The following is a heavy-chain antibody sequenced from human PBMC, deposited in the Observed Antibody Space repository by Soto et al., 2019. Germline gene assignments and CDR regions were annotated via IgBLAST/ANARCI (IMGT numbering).Heavy chain of an antibody. D-gene: IGHD5-12*01. J-gene: IGHJ4*02. CDR1: GFTFSNAW. Sequence: GSLRLSCAASGFTFSNAWMSWVRQAPGKGLEWVGRIKSKTDGGTTDYAAPVKGRFTISRDDSKNTLYLQMNSLKTEDTAVYYCTTESIIRYSGYDFDYWGQGTLVTVSS. V-gene: IGHV3-15*01. CDR2: IKSKTDGGTT. CDR3: TTESIIRYSGYDFDY.